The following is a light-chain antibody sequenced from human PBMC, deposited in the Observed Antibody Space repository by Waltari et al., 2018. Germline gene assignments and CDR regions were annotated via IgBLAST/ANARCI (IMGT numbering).Light chain of an antibody. CDR3: QESFTSPRT. Sequence: DIQMTQSPSSLSASLGDRVTITCRASQTIFMFLNWYQQRPGKAPNLLIYGASNLQSGVPSRFSGSGSGTDFTLTISSLQPEDVATYYCQESFTSPRTFGPGTKVEI. CDR2: GAS. V-gene: IGKV1-39*01. CDR1: QTIFMF. J-gene: IGKJ1*01.